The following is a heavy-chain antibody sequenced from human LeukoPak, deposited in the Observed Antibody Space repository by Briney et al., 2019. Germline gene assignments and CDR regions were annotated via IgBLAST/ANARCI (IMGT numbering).Heavy chain of an antibody. CDR1: GYSFTSYW. V-gene: IGHV5-51*01. Sequence: GESLKISCKGSGYSFTSYWIGWVRQMPGKGLEWRGIIFPGDSDTRYSPSFQGQVTMSVDMSLSTAYLQWSSLEASDTAMYYCARAPGPLRFLDYWGQGTLVTVSS. D-gene: IGHD3-3*01. CDR3: ARAPGPLRFLDY. J-gene: IGHJ4*02. CDR2: IFPGDSDT.